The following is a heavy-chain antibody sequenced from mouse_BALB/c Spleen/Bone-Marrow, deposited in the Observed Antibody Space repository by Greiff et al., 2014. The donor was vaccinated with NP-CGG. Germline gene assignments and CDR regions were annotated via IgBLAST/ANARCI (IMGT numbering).Heavy chain of an antibody. D-gene: IGHD1-1*01. J-gene: IGHJ3*01. CDR2: IYPGNVNT. Sequence: VQLVESGPELVKPGASVRISCKASGYTFTSYYIHWVKQRPGQGLEWIGWIYPGNVNTKYNEKFKGKATLTADKSSSTAYMQLSSLTSEDSAVYFCARDYYGSSSFAYWGQGTLVTVCA. CDR1: GYTFTSYY. CDR3: ARDYYGSSSFAY. V-gene: IGHV1S56*01.